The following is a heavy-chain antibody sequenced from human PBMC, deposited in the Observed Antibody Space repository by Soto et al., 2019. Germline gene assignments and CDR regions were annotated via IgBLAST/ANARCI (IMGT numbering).Heavy chain of an antibody. J-gene: IGHJ4*02. CDR2: ISYDGSNK. CDR3: AKDLTMVDY. D-gene: IGHD4-17*01. V-gene: IGHV3-30*18. Sequence: PGGSLRLSCAASGFTFSSYGMHWVRQAPGKGLEWVAVISYDGSNKYYADSVKGRFTISRDNSKNTLYLQMNSLRAEDTAVYYCAKDLTMVDYWGQGTLVTVS. CDR1: GFTFSSYG.